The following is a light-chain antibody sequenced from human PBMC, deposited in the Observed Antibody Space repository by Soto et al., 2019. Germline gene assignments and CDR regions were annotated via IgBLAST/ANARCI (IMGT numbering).Light chain of an antibody. CDR2: EGS. CDR3: CSYAGSREV. CDR1: SSDVGSYNL. Sequence: QSVLTQPASVSGSPGQSITISCTGTSSDVGSYNLVSWYQQHPGKAPKLMIYEGSKRPSGVSNRFSGSKSGNTASPTISGLQAEDEADYYCCSYAGSREVFGGGTQLTVL. J-gene: IGLJ2*01. V-gene: IGLV2-23*01.